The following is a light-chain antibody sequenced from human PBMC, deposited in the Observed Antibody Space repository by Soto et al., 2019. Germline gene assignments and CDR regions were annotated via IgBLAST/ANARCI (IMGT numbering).Light chain of an antibody. CDR3: QQYNSWT. CDR1: QSVSTW. V-gene: IGKV1-5*03. J-gene: IGKJ1*01. Sequence: DIQMTLSPSTLSASVVDRVTITCRASQSVSTWLAWYQQKPGKAPKLLIYKASNLESGVPSRFTGSASGTEFTLTISSLQPDDFATYYCQQYNSWTFGQGTKVDIK. CDR2: KAS.